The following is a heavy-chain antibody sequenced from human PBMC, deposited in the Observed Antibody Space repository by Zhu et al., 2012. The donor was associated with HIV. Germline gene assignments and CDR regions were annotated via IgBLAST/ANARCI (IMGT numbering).Heavy chain of an antibody. CDR1: GFTFSNYG. D-gene: IGHD2-2*01. CDR2: IWFDGTKK. CDR3: AKDHQAYSTSWYDAFDV. Sequence: QVQLVESGGGVVQPGRSLRLSCAASGFTFSNYGMHWVRQAPGKGLEWVAVIWFDGTKKYYADSVKGRFTTSRDNSKDTLYSQMDSLRPEDTAVFYCAKDHQAYSTSWYDAFDVWGQGTTVTVSS. V-gene: IGHV3-30*18. J-gene: IGHJ3*01.